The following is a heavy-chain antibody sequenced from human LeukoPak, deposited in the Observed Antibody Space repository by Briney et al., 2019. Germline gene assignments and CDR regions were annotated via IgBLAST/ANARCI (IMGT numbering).Heavy chain of an antibody. D-gene: IGHD2-15*01. J-gene: IGHJ3*02. CDR3: VRGGSEVVVAAALGAFDI. CDR2: VTHDGSKM. Sequence: PGRSLRLSCSASGFSFSDYSIHWVRQAPGKGFDLVTVVTHDGSKMYYADSVEGRFIISRDNSKDMVYLQMNRLTSEDTAMYYCVRGGSEVVVAAALGAFDIWGQGTMVTVSS. V-gene: IGHV3-30*14. CDR1: GFSFSDYS.